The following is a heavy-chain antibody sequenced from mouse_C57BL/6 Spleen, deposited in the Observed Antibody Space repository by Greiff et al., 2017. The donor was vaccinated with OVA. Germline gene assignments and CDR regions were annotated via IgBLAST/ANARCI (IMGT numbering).Heavy chain of an antibody. CDR1: GYTFTTYP. CDR3: ARGHYGSSYDYYAMDY. Sequence: QVQLQQSGAELVKPGASVKMSCKASGYTFTTYPIEWMKQNHGKSLEWIGNFHPYNDDTKYNEKFKGKATLTVEKSSSTVYLELSRLTSDDSAVYYGARGHYGSSYDYYAMDYWGQGTSVTVSS. V-gene: IGHV1-47*01. J-gene: IGHJ4*01. D-gene: IGHD1-1*01. CDR2: FHPYNDDT.